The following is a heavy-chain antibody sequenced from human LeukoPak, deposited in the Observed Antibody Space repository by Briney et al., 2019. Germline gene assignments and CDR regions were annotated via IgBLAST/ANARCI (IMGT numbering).Heavy chain of an antibody. Sequence: GGSLRLSCAASGFIFNKHAMSWVRQAPGKGLEWVSGLSGSGGSTDYADSVKGRFTVSRDTSKNTLYLQMNSLRAEDTAVYFCASRHCSGGGCYSAGADPFDYWGQGTLVTVSS. CDR1: GFIFNKHA. J-gene: IGHJ4*02. D-gene: IGHD2-15*01. CDR2: LSGSGGST. V-gene: IGHV3-23*01. CDR3: ASRHCSGGGCYSAGADPFDY.